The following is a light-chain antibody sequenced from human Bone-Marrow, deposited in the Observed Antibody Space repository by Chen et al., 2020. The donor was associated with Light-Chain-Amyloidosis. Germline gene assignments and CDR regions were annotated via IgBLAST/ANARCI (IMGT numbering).Light chain of an antibody. V-gene: IGLV3-21*02. CDR2: DDS. J-gene: IGLJ3*02. CDR1: NIGSTS. Sequence: SYVLTQPSSVSVAPGQTATIACGGNNIGSTSVHWYQQTPGQAPLLVVYDDSDRPSGIPERLSGSNSGKTATLTISRVEAGDEAGYYCQVWDRSNDRPVFGGGTKLTVL. CDR3: QVWDRSNDRPV.